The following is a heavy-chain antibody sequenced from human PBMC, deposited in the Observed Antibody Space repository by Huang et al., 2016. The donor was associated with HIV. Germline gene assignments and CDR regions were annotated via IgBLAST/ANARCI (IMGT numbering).Heavy chain of an antibody. D-gene: IGHD3-10*01. CDR1: GGSFNGYY. CDR3: ARAEGYCRDGSCYVYYFMDV. CDR2: INHRGSS. V-gene: IGHV4-34*01. Sequence: QVHLEQWGAGLLQPSETLSLTCAVYGGSFNGYYWGWIRQTPGKRLEWIGEINHRGSSNYNESLKTRVTISADTSKNQFSLSLQSVTAADTAVYYCARAEGYCRDGSCYVYYFMDVWGKVTTVTV. J-gene: IGHJ6*03.